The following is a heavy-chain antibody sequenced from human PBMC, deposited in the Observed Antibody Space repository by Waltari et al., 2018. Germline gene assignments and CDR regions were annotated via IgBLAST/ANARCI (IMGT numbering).Heavy chain of an antibody. V-gene: IGHV4-34*01. CDR1: GGSFSGYY. CDR3: ARGTRAYDMLTGYYHNWFDP. CDR2: INHSGST. J-gene: IGHJ5*02. D-gene: IGHD3-9*01. Sequence: QVQLQQWGAGLLKPSETLSLTCAVYGGSFSGYYWSWIRQPPGKGLEWIGEINHSGSTNYQPSRKRRVTIAGDTAKNHFSLKLRSVTAADTAVYYCARGTRAYDMLTGYYHNWFDPWGQGTLVTVSS.